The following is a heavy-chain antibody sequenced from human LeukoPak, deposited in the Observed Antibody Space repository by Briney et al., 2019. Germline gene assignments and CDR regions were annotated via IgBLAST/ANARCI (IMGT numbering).Heavy chain of an antibody. D-gene: IGHD6-13*01. CDR1: GGSISGYY. CDR2: INHSGST. V-gene: IGHV4-34*01. J-gene: IGHJ4*02. CDR3: ARTGLAAAGTVVY. Sequence: SETLSLTCSVSGGSISGYYWSWIRQPPGKGLEWIGEINHSGSTNYNPSLKSRVTISVDSSKNQFSLRLSSVTAADTAVYYCARTGLAAAGTVVYWGQGTLVTVSS.